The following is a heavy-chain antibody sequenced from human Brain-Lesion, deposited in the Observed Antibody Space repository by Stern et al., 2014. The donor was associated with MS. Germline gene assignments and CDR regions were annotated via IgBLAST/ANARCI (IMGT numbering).Heavy chain of an antibody. CDR1: GGSINTNNYY. CDR3: ARTGDDFGDYYLSY. J-gene: IGHJ4*02. CDR2: IYSSGST. D-gene: IGHD4-17*01. Sequence: VQLVESGPGLVKPSETLSLTCTVSGGSINTNNYYWGWIRQPPGKGLEWIGNIYSSGSTFYSPSLKSRVTMSVDTSKNQFSLKLSSVTAADTAVYYCARTGDDFGDYYLSYWGQGTLVTVSS. V-gene: IGHV4-39*01.